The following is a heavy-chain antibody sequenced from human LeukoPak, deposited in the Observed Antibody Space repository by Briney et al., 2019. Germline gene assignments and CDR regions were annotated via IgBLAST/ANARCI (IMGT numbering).Heavy chain of an antibody. V-gene: IGHV3-64D*06. J-gene: IGHJ3*02. CDR2: INSHGDNT. D-gene: IGHD3-16*01. CDR1: GFSFSSYA. Sequence: GGSLRLSCSASGFSFSSYALHWVRQAPGKGLQYVSGINSHGDNTYYADSVRGRFTVSRDNSKNTVFLQMSSLRAEDTALYYCVKTMIPFGGLIRTDAFDIWGAGTTVTVSS. CDR3: VKTMIPFGGLIRTDAFDI.